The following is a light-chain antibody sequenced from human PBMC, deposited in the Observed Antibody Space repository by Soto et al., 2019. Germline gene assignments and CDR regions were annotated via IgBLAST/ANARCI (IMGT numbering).Light chain of an antibody. CDR3: QQRSSWPPYT. CDR1: QTVNTY. Sequence: EIVLTQSPGTLSLSPGERATLSCRASQTVNTYLAWYQQKPGQAPRLLIYDASSRATGIPARFTGSGSGTDFTLTISSLEPEDFAVYYCQQRSSWPPYTFGQGTKVDIK. J-gene: IGKJ2*01. CDR2: DAS. V-gene: IGKV3-11*01.